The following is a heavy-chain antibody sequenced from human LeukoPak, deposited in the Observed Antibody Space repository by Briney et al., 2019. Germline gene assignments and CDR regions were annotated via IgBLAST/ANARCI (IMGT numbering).Heavy chain of an antibody. D-gene: IGHD5-12*01. J-gene: IGHJ4*02. CDR1: GVTFSSYG. V-gene: IGHV3-30*03. CDR2: ISSDGIDK. Sequence: PGGSLRLSCAASGVTFSSYGMHWVRQAPGKGLEWVALISSDGIDKLYGDSVKGRFTISRDDSKSTLYLQMNSLRAEDTAVYYCTTKVIRGNSGDDYDDWGQGTLVTVSS. CDR3: TTKVIRGNSGDDYDD.